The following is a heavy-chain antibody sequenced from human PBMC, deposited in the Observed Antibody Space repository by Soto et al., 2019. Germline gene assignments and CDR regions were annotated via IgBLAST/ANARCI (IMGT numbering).Heavy chain of an antibody. J-gene: IGHJ5*02. CDR1: GYTFTTYG. Sequence: QVQLVQSGAEVKKPGASVKVSCKASGYTFTTYGISWVRQAPGQGLEWMGWISASNGNTYYGQKFQGRVNMTTDSCTSTTYMELSSRTSGDTAVDFCARALPYSSSGASWGGVTLVTVSS. CDR2: ISASNGNT. D-gene: IGHD6-13*01. CDR3: ARALPYSSSGAS. V-gene: IGHV1-18*01.